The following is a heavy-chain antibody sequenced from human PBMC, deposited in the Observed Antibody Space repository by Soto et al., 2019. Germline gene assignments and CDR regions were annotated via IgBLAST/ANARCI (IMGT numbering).Heavy chain of an antibody. V-gene: IGHV2-5*02. Sequence: QISLKEAGPTLVKPTQTLTLTCNFSGFSLSTSKVGVGWIRQPPGEALEWLALIYWDDDKRYSPSLKSRLNIMKDSSKNQVVLTMTNMDPVDTATYDCALVRPIGDFWSGYFYRDVWGKGTTVTVSS. J-gene: IGHJ6*03. CDR2: IYWDDDK. D-gene: IGHD3-3*01. CDR1: GFSLSTSKVG. CDR3: ALVRPIGDFWSGYFYRDV.